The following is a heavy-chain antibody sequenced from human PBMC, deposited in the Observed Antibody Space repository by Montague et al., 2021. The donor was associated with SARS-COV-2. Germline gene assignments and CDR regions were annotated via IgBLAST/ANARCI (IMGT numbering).Heavy chain of an antibody. J-gene: IGHJ5*02. Sequence: TLSLTCTISGGCISGGGYCWKWIRQCPGKGLEWIGYIYNSGTTSYSPSLRSRATISIDTSKNLFSLKLTSVTAADTAVYYCARTVLYSGYDYSWFDPWGQGTPVTVSS. V-gene: IGHV4-31*03. CDR2: IYNSGTT. D-gene: IGHD5-12*01. CDR1: GGCISGGGYC. CDR3: ARTVLYSGYDYSWFDP.